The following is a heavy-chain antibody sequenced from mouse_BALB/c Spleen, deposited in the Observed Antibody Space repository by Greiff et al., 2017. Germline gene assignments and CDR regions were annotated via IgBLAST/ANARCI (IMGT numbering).Heavy chain of an antibody. V-gene: IGHV5-6-3*01. J-gene: IGHJ2*01. Sequence: EVKLMESGGGLVQPGGSLKLSCAASGFTFSSYGMSWVRQTPDKRLELVATINSNGGSTYYPDSVKGRFTISRDNAKNTLYLQMSSLKSEDTAMYYCARETTVVATASYYSDYWGQGTTLTVSS. CDR3: ARETTVVATASYYSDY. CDR1: GFTFSSYG. CDR2: INSNGGST. D-gene: IGHD1-1*01.